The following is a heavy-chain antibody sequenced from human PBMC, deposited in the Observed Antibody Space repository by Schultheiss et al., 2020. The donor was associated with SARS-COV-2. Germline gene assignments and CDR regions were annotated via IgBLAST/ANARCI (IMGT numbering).Heavy chain of an antibody. V-gene: IGHV1-69*05. CDR3: ARGYYDMPFDP. J-gene: IGHJ5*02. CDR1: GGTFSSYA. Sequence: SVKVSCKASGGTFSSYAISWVRQAPGQGLEWMGGIIPIFGTANYAQKFQGRVTMTRNTSISTAYMELSSLRSEDTAVYYCARGYYDMPFDPWGQGTLVTVSS. D-gene: IGHD3-9*01. CDR2: IIPIFGTA.